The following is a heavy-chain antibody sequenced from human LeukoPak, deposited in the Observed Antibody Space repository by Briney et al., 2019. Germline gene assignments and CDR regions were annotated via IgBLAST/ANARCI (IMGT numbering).Heavy chain of an antibody. CDR2: IYSGGST. J-gene: IGHJ4*02. Sequence: GGSLRLSCAASGFTVSSNYMSWVRQAPGKGLEWVSVIYSGGSTYYADSVKGRFTISRDNSKNTLYLQMNSLKTEDTAVYYCSSRPTAATTHLEEDWGQGTLVTVSS. V-gene: IGHV3-53*01. CDR3: SSRPTAATTHLEED. CDR1: GFTVSSNY. D-gene: IGHD1-1*01.